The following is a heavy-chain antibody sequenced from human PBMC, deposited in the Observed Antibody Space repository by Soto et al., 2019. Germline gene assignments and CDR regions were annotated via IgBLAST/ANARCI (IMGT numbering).Heavy chain of an antibody. Sequence: QVQLVQSGAEVKKPGASVKVSCKASGYTFTSYYMHWVRQAPGQGLEWMGIINPIFGTANYAQKFQGRVTITADESTSTAYMELSSLRSEDTAVYYCALGYCSSTSCLYPYGMDVWGQGTTVTVSS. V-gene: IGHV1-46*01. CDR2: INPIFGTA. D-gene: IGHD2-2*01. CDR1: GYTFTSYY. J-gene: IGHJ6*02. CDR3: ALGYCSSTSCLYPYGMDV.